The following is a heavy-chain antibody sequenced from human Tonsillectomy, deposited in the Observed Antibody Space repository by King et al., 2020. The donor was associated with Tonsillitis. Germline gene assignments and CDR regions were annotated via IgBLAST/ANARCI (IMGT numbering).Heavy chain of an antibody. Sequence: VQLVESGGGLVQPGGSLRLSCAASGFRFSDSTMHWVRQASGKGLEWISRIRSKAENYATAYAASAIGRFGISRDDSHQTAFLQMDSLKTEETAVYYCATSYTSGWTEFFDFWGQGILVTVSS. D-gene: IGHD6-19*01. V-gene: IGHV3-73*02. CDR3: ATSYTSGWTEFFDF. CDR2: IRSKAENYAT. CDR1: GFRFSDST. J-gene: IGHJ4*02.